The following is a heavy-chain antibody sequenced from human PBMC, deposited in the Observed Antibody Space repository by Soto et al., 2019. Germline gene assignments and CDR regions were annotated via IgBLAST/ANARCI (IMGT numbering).Heavy chain of an antibody. CDR3: AMEDNFVTPTPLDV. CDR1: GYIFVNYG. Sequence: QVQLVQSGDEVRKPGSSVKVSCKASGYIFVNYGIGWVRQAPGQGLGWMGWISPYSGNTHYASKVKGRLTMTTDTSTSTAYMDVGSLTSDDTAVYYGAMEDNFVTPTPLDVWGQVTTVTVSS. D-gene: IGHD3-16*02. CDR2: ISPYSGNT. V-gene: IGHV1-18*01. J-gene: IGHJ6*02.